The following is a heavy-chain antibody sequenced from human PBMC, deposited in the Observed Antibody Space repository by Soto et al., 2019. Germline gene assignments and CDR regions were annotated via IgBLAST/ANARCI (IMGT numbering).Heavy chain of an antibody. CDR2: IIPIFGIA. Sequence: QVQLVHSGAEVKKPGSSAKVSCKASGGTFSSYAISWVRQAPGQGLAWMVGIIPIFGIANYAQKFQGRVKITADETTSTAYMELSSLRSEYTAGDYCARQRVSIESYFDYWGQGTVVTVSS. CDR3: ARQRVSIESYFDY. CDR1: GGTFSSYA. V-gene: IGHV1-69*01. J-gene: IGHJ4*02.